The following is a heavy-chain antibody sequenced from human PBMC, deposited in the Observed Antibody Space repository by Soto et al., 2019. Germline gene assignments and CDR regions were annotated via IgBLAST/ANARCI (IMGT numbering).Heavy chain of an antibody. CDR1: RFSFSSYE. V-gene: IGHV3-23*01. J-gene: IGHJ4*02. Sequence: EVQLLESGGGLVQPGGSLRLSCVASRFSFSSYEMSWVRQAAGKGLEWVSRVSLTGDRTNYAGSVKGRFTVSRDNFKNTLYLEMDSLRPEATAIYYCARGGGYCTPTSCAIDSWGRGTPVTVSA. CDR2: VSLTGDRT. D-gene: IGHD2-8*01. CDR3: ARGGGYCTPTSCAIDS.